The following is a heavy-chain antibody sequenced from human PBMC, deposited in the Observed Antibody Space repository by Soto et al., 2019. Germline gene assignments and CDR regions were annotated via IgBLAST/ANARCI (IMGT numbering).Heavy chain of an antibody. D-gene: IGHD2-21*01. J-gene: IGHJ4*02. CDR1: GFTFSSYA. Sequence: PGGSLRLSCAASGFTFSSYAMHWVRQAPGKGMEWVAVISYDGSNKYYADSVKGRFTISRDNSKNTLYLQMNSLRAEDTAVYYCAREELLRELDYWGQGTLVTVSS. CDR2: ISYDGSNK. V-gene: IGHV3-30-3*01. CDR3: AREELLRELDY.